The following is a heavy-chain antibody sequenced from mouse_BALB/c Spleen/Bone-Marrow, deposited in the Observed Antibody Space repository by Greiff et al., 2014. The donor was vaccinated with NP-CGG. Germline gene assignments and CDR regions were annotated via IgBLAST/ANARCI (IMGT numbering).Heavy chain of an antibody. CDR3: ARYDYRYPWFAY. D-gene: IGHD2-14*01. Sequence: EVQLQQSGAELVKPGASVKLSCTASGFNIKDTYMHWVKQRPKQGLEWIGRIDPANGNTKYDPKFQGKATITTDTSSNTAYLQLRSLTSEDTAVYYCARYDYRYPWFAYWGQGTLVTVSA. J-gene: IGHJ3*01. CDR2: IDPANGNT. CDR1: GFNIKDTY. V-gene: IGHV14-3*02.